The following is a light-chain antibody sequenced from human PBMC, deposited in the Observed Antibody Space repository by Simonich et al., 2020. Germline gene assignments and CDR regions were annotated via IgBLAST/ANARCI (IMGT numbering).Light chain of an antibody. CDR3: MQALQTPWT. J-gene: IGKJ1*01. CDR1: QSLLHRNGYTY. V-gene: IGKV2-28*01. Sequence: DIVMTQSPLSLPVTPGEPASISCRSSQSLLHRNGYTYLDWYLPKQGQSPQLLFYLGSIRASGVPDRFSGSGSGTDFTLKISRVEAEDVGVYYCMQALQTPWTFGQGTKVEIK. CDR2: LGS.